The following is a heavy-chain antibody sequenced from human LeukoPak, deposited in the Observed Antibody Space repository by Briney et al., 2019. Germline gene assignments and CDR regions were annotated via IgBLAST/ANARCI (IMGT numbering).Heavy chain of an antibody. V-gene: IGHV3-23*01. CDR3: PRSAGIAAAVDY. D-gene: IGHD6-13*01. J-gene: IGHJ4*02. CDR2: ISGGGGST. Sequence: GGSLRLSCAGSGFTFTNYAMSWVRQAPGKGLEWVSGISGGGGSTYYADSVKGRFTISKDNSKNTLYLQMNSLRAEDAAVYYCPRSAGIAAAVDYWGQGTPVTVSS. CDR1: GFTFTNYA.